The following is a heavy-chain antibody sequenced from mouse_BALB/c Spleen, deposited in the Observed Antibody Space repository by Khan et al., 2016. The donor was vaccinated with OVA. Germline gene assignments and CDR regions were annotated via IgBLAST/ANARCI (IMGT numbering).Heavy chain of an antibody. V-gene: IGHV9-3-1*01. J-gene: IGHJ4*01. Sequence: QIQLVQSGPELKKPGETVKISCKASGYTFTNYGMNWVKQSPGKALKWMGWINTYTGEPTYADDFKGRFAFSLETSATTAYLQINNLKNEDTATYFCARPPYFSYTLDYRGQGTSVTVSS. D-gene: IGHD2-10*01. CDR3: ARPPYFSYTLDY. CDR1: GYTFTNYG. CDR2: INTYTGEP.